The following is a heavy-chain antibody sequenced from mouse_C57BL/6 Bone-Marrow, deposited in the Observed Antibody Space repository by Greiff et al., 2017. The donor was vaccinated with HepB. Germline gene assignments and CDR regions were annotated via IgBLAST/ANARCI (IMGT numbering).Heavy chain of an antibody. D-gene: IGHD2-4*01. CDR3: ARSYDYDRVPWFAY. J-gene: IGHJ3*01. CDR1: GFNIKNTY. Sequence: EVQLVESVAELVRPGASVKLSCTASGFNIKNTYMHWVKQRPEQGLEWIGRIDPANGNTKYAPKFQGKATITADTSSNTAYLQLSSLTSEDTAIYYCARSYDYDRVPWFAYWGQGTLVTVSA. V-gene: IGHV14-3*01. CDR2: IDPANGNT.